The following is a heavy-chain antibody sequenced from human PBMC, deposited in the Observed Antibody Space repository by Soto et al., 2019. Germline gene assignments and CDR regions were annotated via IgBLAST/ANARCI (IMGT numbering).Heavy chain of an antibody. CDR1: GYTFTSYG. CDR3: ARDRGGMTTVTTVDY. D-gene: IGHD4-17*01. J-gene: IGHJ4*02. Sequence: QFQLVQSGAEVKKPGASVKVSCKASGYTFTSYGISWVRQAPGQGLEWMGWISAYNGNTKYAQNLQGRVTMTTDTCTSTAYMELRSLRSDDTAVYYCARDRGGMTTVTTVDYWGQGTLVTVSS. CDR2: ISAYNGNT. V-gene: IGHV1-18*01.